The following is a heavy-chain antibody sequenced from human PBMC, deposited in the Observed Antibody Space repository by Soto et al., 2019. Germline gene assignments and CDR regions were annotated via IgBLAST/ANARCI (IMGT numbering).Heavy chain of an antibody. J-gene: IGHJ6*02. V-gene: IGHV1-69*01. CDR1: GGTFSSYA. Sequence: QVQLVQSGAEVKKPGSSVKVSCKASGGTFSSYAISWVRQAPGQGLEWMGGIIPIFGTANYAQKFQGRVTITADESTSTAYMELSSLRSEDTAVYYCASDRRRWLHRGNYYYGMDVWGQGTTVTVSS. CDR3: ASDRRRWLHRGNYYYGMDV. D-gene: IGHD5-12*01. CDR2: IIPIFGTA.